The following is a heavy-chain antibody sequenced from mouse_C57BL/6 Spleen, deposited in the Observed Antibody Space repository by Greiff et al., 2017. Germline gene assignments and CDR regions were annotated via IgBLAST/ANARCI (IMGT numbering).Heavy chain of an antibody. CDR2: IDPETGGT. V-gene: IGHV1-15*01. J-gene: IGHJ3*01. CDR1: GYTFTDYE. Sequence: VQLQQSGAELVRPGASVTLSCKASGYTFTDYEMHWVKQTPVHGLEWIGAIDPETGGTAYNQKFKGKAILTADKSSSTAYMELRSLTSEDSAVYYCTRQYGYPFAYWGQGTLVTVSA. D-gene: IGHD2-2*01. CDR3: TRQYGYPFAY.